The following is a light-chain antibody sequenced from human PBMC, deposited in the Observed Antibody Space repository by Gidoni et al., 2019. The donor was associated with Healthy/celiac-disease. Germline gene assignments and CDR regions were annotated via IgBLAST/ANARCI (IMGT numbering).Light chain of an antibody. CDR1: QCVSSY. CDR3: QQRSNWPLT. CDR2: DAS. Sequence: DIVLTKSPATLSLSPGERATLSCRASQCVSSYLSWYKQKPGQAPRLLIYDASNRATGIPARFSCSGSGTDFTLTISSLEPADFAVYYCQQRSNWPLTFGGGTKVEIK. J-gene: IGKJ4*01. V-gene: IGKV3-11*01.